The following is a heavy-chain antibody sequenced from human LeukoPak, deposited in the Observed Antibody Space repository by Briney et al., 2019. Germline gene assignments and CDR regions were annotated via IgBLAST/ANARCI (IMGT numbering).Heavy chain of an antibody. CDR3: ARARWEYSSSWYDAFDI. CDR1: GYTFTSYY. J-gene: IGHJ3*02. Sequence: ASVKVSCKASGYTFTSYYMHWVRQAPGQGLEWMGIINPSGGSTSYAQKFQGRVTMTRDTSTSTVYMELSSLRSEDTAVYYCARARWEYSSSWYDAFDIWGQGTMVTVSS. D-gene: IGHD6-13*01. V-gene: IGHV1-46*01. CDR2: INPSGGST.